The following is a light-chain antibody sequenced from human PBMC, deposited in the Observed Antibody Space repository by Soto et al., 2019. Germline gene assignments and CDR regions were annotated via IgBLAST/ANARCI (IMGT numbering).Light chain of an antibody. J-gene: IGLJ3*02. Sequence: QSVLTQPPSVSGSPGQSVTISCTGTSSDVGSYNRVSWYQQPPGTAPKLMIYEVSNRSSGVPDRFSGSKSGNTASLTISGLQAEDEADYYGSSFTSSSTRVFGGGTKLTVL. CDR1: SSDVGSYNR. CDR3: SSFTSSSTRV. V-gene: IGLV2-18*02. CDR2: EVS.